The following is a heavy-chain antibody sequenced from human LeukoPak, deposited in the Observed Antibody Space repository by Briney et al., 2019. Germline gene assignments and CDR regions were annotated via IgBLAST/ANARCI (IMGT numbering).Heavy chain of an antibody. Sequence: GESLKISWKGSGYSFTSYWIGGVRQMPGKGLEWMGITSPGDPDTRYSPSLHGQVTISADKSISTAYLQWSSLKASDTAMYYCAAGTGGYYFDYWGQGPLVTVSS. D-gene: IGHD3-10*01. CDR1: GYSFTSYW. J-gene: IGHJ4*02. CDR2: TSPGDPDT. CDR3: AAGTGGYYFDY. V-gene: IGHV5-51*01.